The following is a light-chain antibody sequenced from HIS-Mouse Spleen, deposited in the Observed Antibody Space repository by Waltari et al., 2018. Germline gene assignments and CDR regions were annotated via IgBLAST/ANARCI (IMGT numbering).Light chain of an antibody. CDR2: DAS. V-gene: IGKV1-33*01. CDR3: QQYDNLP. J-gene: IGKJ4*01. CDR1: QDISNL. Sequence: DIQMTQSPSSLSASVGDRVTITCQASQDISNLLNWYQQKPGKAPKLLIYDASNLETGVPSRFSGSGSGTDFTFTISSLQPEDIATYYCQQYDNLPFGGGTK.